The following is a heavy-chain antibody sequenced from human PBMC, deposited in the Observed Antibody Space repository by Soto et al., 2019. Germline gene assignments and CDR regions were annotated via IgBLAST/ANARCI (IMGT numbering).Heavy chain of an antibody. J-gene: IGHJ3*02. Sequence: GASVKVSCKASGCTFSTYTIIWVRQAPGQGLEWIGRIIPMLDVTNTAQSFQGRVTMTADKSTRTAYLELSTLRSDDTAMYFCTLGSWSAETFDIWGRGTMVTVSS. CDR1: GCTFSTYT. V-gene: IGHV1-69*02. D-gene: IGHD6-13*01. CDR3: TLGSWSAETFDI. CDR2: IIPMLDVT.